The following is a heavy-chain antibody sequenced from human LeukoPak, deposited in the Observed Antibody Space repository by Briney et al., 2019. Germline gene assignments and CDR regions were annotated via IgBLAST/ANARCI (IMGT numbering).Heavy chain of an antibody. CDR1: GGSISTYY. V-gene: IGHV4-59*01. D-gene: IGHD5-12*01. CDR2: IYYSGST. J-gene: IGHJ5*02. Sequence: PSETLSLTCTVPGGSISTYYWSWIRQPPGKGLEWIGYIYYSGSTNYNPSLKSRVTISVDTSKNQFSLKLSSVTAADTAVYYCARGGPGYSGFINRWFDPWGQGTLVTVSS. CDR3: ARGGPGYSGFINRWFDP.